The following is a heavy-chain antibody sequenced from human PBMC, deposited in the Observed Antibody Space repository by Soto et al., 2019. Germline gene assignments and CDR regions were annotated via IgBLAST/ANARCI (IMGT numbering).Heavy chain of an antibody. Sequence: ASVKVSCKASGYTFTSYYMHWVRQAPGQGLEWMGIINPSGGSTSYAQKFQGRVTMTRDTSTSTVYMELSSLRSEDTAVYYCAREAEPHKYCSSTSCYVWLDPWGQGTLVTVSS. D-gene: IGHD2-2*01. V-gene: IGHV1-46*01. CDR1: GYTFTSYY. CDR3: AREAEPHKYCSSTSCYVWLDP. CDR2: INPSGGST. J-gene: IGHJ5*02.